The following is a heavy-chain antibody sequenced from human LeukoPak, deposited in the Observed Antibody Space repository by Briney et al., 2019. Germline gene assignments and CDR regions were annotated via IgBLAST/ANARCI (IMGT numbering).Heavy chain of an antibody. CDR3: AKDSDYGNWFGP. CDR1: GFTFSSYA. V-gene: IGHV3-23*01. Sequence: GGSLRLSCAASGFTFSSYAMSWVRQAPGKGLEWVSAISGSGGSTYYADSVKGRFTISRDNSKNTLYLQMNSLRAEDTAVHYCAKDSDYGNWFGPWGQGTLVTVSS. CDR2: ISGSGGST. D-gene: IGHD4-17*01. J-gene: IGHJ5*02.